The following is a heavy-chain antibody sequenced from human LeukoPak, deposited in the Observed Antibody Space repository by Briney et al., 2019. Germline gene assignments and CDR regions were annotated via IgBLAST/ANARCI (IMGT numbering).Heavy chain of an antibody. J-gene: IGHJ4*02. V-gene: IGHV3-30*04. CDR2: ISYDGSNK. CDR3: ARSPEDYYDSSGPLDY. D-gene: IGHD3-22*01. Sequence: GRSLRLSCAASGFTFSRYAMHWVRQAPGKGLEWVAVISYDGSNKYYADSVKGRFTISRDNSKNTLYLQMNSLRAEDTAVYYCARSPEDYYDSSGPLDYWGQGTLVTVSS. CDR1: GFTFSRYA.